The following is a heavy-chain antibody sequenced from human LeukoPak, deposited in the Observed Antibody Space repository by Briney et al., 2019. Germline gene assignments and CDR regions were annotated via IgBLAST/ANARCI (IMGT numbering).Heavy chain of an antibody. V-gene: IGHV3-64D*06. J-gene: IGHJ4*02. CDR2: TSSNGGST. CDR1: GFTFSSYA. CDR3: VKEGDSSSWYEVDY. Sequence: GGSLRLSCSASGFTFSSYAMHWVRQAPGQGLEYVSATSSNGGSTYYADSVKGRFTISRDNSKNTLYLQMSSLRAEDTAVYYCVKEGDSSSWYEVDYWGQGTLVTVSS. D-gene: IGHD6-13*01.